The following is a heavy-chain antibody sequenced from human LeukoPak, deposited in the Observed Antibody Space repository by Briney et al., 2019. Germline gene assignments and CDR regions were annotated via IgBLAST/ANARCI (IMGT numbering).Heavy chain of an antibody. J-gene: IGHJ6*03. CDR2: ISGSGGST. CDR1: GFTFSSYA. D-gene: IGHD4-23*01. CDR3: ARDGDTVLTRGYYYYMDV. Sequence: GGSLRLSCAASGFTFSSYAMSWVRQAPGKGLEWVSAISGSGGSTYYADSVKGRFTISRDNARNSLYLQMNSLRAEDTALYYCARDGDTVLTRGYYYYMDVWGKGTTVTVSS. V-gene: IGHV3-23*01.